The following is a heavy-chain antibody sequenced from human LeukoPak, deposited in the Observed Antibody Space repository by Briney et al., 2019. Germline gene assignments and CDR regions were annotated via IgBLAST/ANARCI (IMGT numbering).Heavy chain of an antibody. CDR1: GGSISSYY. Sequence: PSETLSLTCTVSGGSISSYYWGWIRQPPGKGLEWIGSIYYSGSTYYNPSLKSRVTISVDTSKNQFSLKLSSVTAADTAVYYCAGTERDYYYYGMDVWGQGTTVTVSS. V-gene: IGHV4-39*01. J-gene: IGHJ6*02. CDR3: AGTERDYYYYGMDV. D-gene: IGHD3/OR15-3a*01. CDR2: IYYSGST.